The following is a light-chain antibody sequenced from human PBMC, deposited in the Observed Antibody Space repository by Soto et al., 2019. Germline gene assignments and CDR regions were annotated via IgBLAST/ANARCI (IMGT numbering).Light chain of an antibody. CDR3: QQYNTWPLIT. CDR2: DAS. Sequence: EIVLTQPPGTLSLSPGERATLSCRASQSVSNNYLAWYQQKPGQAPRLLIYDASNRATGIPARFSGSGSGTDFTLTISSLQSEDFAVYYCQQYNTWPLITFGPGTRLEIK. V-gene: IGKV3D-15*01. J-gene: IGKJ5*01. CDR1: QSVSNN.